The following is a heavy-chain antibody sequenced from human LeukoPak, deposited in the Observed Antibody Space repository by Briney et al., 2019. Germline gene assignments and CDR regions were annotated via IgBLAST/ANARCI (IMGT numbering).Heavy chain of an antibody. D-gene: IGHD2-2*01. CDR1: GYTFTSYY. Sequence: ASVKVSCKASGYTFTSYYMHWVRPAPGQGLEWMGIINPSGGSTSYAQKFQGRVTMTRDTSTSTVYMELSSLRSEDTAVYYCARSGGYCSSTSCYEAGYCSGGSCFHFDYWGQGTLVTVSS. CDR3: ARSGGYCSSTSCYEAGYCSGGSCFHFDY. V-gene: IGHV1-46*01. J-gene: IGHJ4*02. CDR2: INPSGGST.